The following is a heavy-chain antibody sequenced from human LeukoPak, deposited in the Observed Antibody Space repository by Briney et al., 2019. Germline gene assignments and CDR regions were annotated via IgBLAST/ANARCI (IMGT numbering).Heavy chain of an antibody. J-gene: IGHJ4*02. CDR2: IYYSGST. CDR3: ARSVPATAIRNGGFDY. CDR1: GGSISSYY. D-gene: IGHD2-2*01. Sequence: PSQTLSLTCTVSGGSISSYYWSWIRQPPGKGLEWIGYIYYSGSTNYNLSLKSRVTISVDTSKNQSSLKLSSVTAADTAVYYCARSVPATAIRNGGFDYWGQGTLVTVSS. V-gene: IGHV4-59*01.